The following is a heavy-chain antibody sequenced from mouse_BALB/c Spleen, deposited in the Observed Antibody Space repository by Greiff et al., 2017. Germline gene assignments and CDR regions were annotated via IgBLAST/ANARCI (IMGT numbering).Heavy chain of an antibody. CDR2: ISSGGSYT. CDR3: ARLRDYGSSYWYFDV. Sequence: EVMLVESGGDLVKPGGSLKLSCAASGFTFSSYGMSWVRQTPDKRLEWVATISSGGSYTYYPDSVKGRFTISRDNAKNTLYLQMSSLKSEDTAMYYCARLRDYGSSYWYFDVWGAGTTVTVSS. J-gene: IGHJ1*01. V-gene: IGHV5-6*01. D-gene: IGHD1-1*01. CDR1: GFTFSSYG.